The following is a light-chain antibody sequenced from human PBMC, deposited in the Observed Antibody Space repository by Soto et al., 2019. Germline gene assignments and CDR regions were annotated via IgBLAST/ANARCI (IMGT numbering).Light chain of an antibody. J-gene: IGKJ5*01. Sequence: VLLTQTPGTLSLSHGERVTLAGRSSQTVTNDYLAWYQQKDGQAPRLLIYDASTRATGVPDRFSGSGSGPEYTLTITRLEPEDFAVYSCQQYGFSPIRFGHGTRLEIK. CDR1: QTVTNDY. CDR2: DAS. V-gene: IGKV3-20*01. CDR3: QQYGFSPIR.